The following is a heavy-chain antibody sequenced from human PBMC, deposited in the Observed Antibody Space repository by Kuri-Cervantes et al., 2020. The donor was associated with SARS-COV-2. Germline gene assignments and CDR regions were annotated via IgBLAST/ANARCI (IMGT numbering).Heavy chain of an antibody. J-gene: IGHJ4*02. V-gene: IGHV3-38-3*01. D-gene: IGHD6-13*01. CDR1: GFTVSSNE. CDR2: ISGGST. CDR3: ARDGRAYSSSWQPSYY. Sequence: GGSLRLSCAASGFTVSSNEMSWVRQAPGKGLEWVSSISGGSTYYADSRKGRFTISRDNSKNTLHLQMNSLRAEDTAVYYCARDGRAYSSSWQPSYYWGQGTLVTVSS.